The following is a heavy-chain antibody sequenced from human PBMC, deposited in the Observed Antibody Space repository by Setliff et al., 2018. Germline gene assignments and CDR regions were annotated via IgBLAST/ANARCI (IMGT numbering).Heavy chain of an antibody. CDR1: GGSISSYY. CDR2: IYYSGST. V-gene: IGHV4-59*08. Sequence: PSETLSLTCTVSGGSISSYYWSWIRQPAGKGLEWIGHIYYSGSTYYNPSLKSRVTISVDTSKNQFSLKLSSVTAADTAVYYCARRERLVYYFDYWGQGTLVTVSS. D-gene: IGHD6-19*01. CDR3: ARRERLVYYFDY. J-gene: IGHJ4*02.